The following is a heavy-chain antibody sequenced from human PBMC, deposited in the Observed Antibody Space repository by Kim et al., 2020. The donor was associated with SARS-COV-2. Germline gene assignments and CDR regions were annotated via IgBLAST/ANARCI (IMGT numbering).Heavy chain of an antibody. CDR3: AAYGGGGCFLY. Sequence: GGSLRLSCAASGFTFSQYDMCWVRQAPGKGLECVSVIWVDGSNEKYPDSVRGRFTISRDNSKSMLDLQMSSLRAEDTATYYCAAYGGGGCFLYWGQGTPVTVSS. J-gene: IGHJ4*02. CDR1: GFTFSQYD. V-gene: IGHV3-33*07. D-gene: IGHD2-21*01. CDR2: IWVDGSNE.